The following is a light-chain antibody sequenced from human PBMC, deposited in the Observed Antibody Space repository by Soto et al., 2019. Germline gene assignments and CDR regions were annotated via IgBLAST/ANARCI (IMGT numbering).Light chain of an antibody. V-gene: IGKV3-15*01. CDR1: QSVSSN. Sequence: EIVMTQSPATLSVSPGERATLSCRASQSVSSNLAWYQQKPGQAPRLLIYGASTRATGIPARFSGSGSGTEFTLTISCLQSEEFAVYYCQQYNNWPLTFGGGTKVDIK. J-gene: IGKJ4*01. CDR3: QQYNNWPLT. CDR2: GAS.